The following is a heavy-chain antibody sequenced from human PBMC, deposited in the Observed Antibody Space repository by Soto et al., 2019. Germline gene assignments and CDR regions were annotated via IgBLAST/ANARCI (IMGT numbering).Heavy chain of an antibody. J-gene: IGHJ5*02. V-gene: IGHV3-7*05. CDR3: TRNLGWGWFDP. Sequence: GSLRLSCAASGFTFSSYWMSWVRKAPGKGLECVASIKEDGSEKYYVDSVKGRFTISRDDAKNSLYLQMNSLRVEDTAVYYCTRNLGWGWFDPWGQGTLVTVSS. CDR2: IKEDGSEK. CDR1: GFTFSSYW. D-gene: IGHD6-19*01.